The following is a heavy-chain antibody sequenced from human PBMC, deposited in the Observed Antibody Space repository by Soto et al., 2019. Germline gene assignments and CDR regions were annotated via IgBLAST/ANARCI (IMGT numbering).Heavy chain of an antibody. CDR1: GFSVSGSY. CDR2: IHSGGIT. Sequence: GGSLRLSCAASGFSVSGSYMTWVRQAPGKGLEWVSIIHSGGITSYADSVKGRFTIARDNSKNMLYLEMNTLRAEDTAVYYCARVLRDCSTGVCYIGYFDSWGQGTLVTVSS. J-gene: IGHJ4*02. D-gene: IGHD2-8*01. CDR3: ARVLRDCSTGVCYIGYFDS. V-gene: IGHV3-53*01.